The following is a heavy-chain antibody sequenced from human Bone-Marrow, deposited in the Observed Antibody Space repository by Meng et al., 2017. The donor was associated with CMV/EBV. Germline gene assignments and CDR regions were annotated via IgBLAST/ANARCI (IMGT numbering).Heavy chain of an antibody. CDR3: ARRLGIAAAGGDY. D-gene: IGHD6-13*01. J-gene: IGHJ4*02. CDR1: GYTFTSYD. CDR2: MNPNSGNT. Sequence: KASGYTFTSYDINWVRQATGQGLEWMGWMNPNSGNTGYAQKFQGRVTMTRNTSISTAYMELSSLRSEDTAVYYCARRLGIAAAGGDYWGQGTLVTVSS. V-gene: IGHV1-8*01.